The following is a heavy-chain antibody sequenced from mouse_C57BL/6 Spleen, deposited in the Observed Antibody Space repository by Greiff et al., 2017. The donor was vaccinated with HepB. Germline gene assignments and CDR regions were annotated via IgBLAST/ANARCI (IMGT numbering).Heavy chain of an antibody. CDR3: PTVVDYYYAMDY. D-gene: IGHD1-1*01. V-gene: IGHV1-15*01. J-gene: IGHJ4*01. CDR1: GYTFTDYE. Sequence: QVQLKESGAELVRPGASVTLSCKASGYTFTDYEMHWVKQTPVHGLEWIGAIDPETGGTAYNQKFKGKAILTADKSSSTAYMELRSLTSEDSAVYYCPTVVDYYYAMDYWGQGTSVTVSS. CDR2: IDPETGGT.